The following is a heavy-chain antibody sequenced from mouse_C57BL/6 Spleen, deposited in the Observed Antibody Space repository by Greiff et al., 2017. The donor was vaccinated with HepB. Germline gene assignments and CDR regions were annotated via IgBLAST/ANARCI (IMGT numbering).Heavy chain of an antibody. V-gene: IGHV5-6*01. CDR2: ISSGGSYT. D-gene: IGHD1-1*01. CDR3: ANYGSSSWFAY. Sequence: EVMLVESGGDLVKPGGSLKLSCAASGFTFSSYGMSWVRQTPDKRLEWVATISSGGSYTYYPDSVKGRFTISRDNAKNTLYLQMSSLKSEDTAMYYCANYGSSSWFAYWGQGTLVTVSA. J-gene: IGHJ3*01. CDR1: GFTFSSYG.